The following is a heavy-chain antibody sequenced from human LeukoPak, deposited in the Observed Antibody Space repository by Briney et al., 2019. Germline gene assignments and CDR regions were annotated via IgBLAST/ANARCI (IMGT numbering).Heavy chain of an antibody. CDR3: ARDETIFGVVTIAS. J-gene: IGHJ5*02. V-gene: IGHV4-39*07. D-gene: IGHD3-3*01. Sequence: PSETLSLTCTVSGGSISSSSYYWGWIRQPPGKGLEWIGSIYYSGSTNYNPSLKSRVTISVDTSKNQFSLKLSSVTAADTAVYYCARDETIFGVVTIASWGQGTLVTASS. CDR1: GGSISSSSYY. CDR2: IYYSGST.